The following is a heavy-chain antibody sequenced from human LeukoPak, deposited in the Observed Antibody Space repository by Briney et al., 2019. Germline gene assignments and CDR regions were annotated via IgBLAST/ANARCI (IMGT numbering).Heavy chain of an antibody. J-gene: IGHJ6*04. CDR3: AKDQGIFGVVIMAPNV. Sequence: GGSLRLSCAASGFTVSSNYMSWVRQAPGKGLEWVSVIYSGGSTYYADSVKGRFTISRDNSKNTLYLQMNSLRAEDTAVYYCAKDQGIFGVVIMAPNVWGKGTTVTVSS. V-gene: IGHV3-53*05. D-gene: IGHD3-3*01. CDR2: IYSGGST. CDR1: GFTVSSNY.